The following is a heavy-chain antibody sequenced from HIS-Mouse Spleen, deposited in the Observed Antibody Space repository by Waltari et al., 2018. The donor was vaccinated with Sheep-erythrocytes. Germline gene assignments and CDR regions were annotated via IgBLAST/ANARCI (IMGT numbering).Heavy chain of an antibody. Sequence: QLQLQESGPGLVKPSETLSLTCPVSGCSIRSSSYYWGWIRQPPGKGLEWIGSIYYSGSTYYNPSLKSRVTISVDTSKNQFSLKLSSVTAADTAVYYCARLYYYDSSGYYFDYWGQGTLVTVSS. CDR3: ARLYYYDSSGYYFDY. D-gene: IGHD3-22*01. V-gene: IGHV4-39*01. CDR1: GCSIRSSSYY. J-gene: IGHJ4*02. CDR2: IYYSGST.